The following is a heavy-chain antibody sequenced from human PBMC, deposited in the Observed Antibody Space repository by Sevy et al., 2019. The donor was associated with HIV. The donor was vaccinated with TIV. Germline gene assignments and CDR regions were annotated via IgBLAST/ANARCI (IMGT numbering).Heavy chain of an antibody. J-gene: IGHJ6*02. Sequence: SETLSLTCTVSGGSISSYYWSWIRQPPGKGLEWIGYIYYSGSTNYNPSLRSRVTISVDTSKNQFSLKLSSVTAADTTVYYCARDLWFAEYDYYGMDVWGQGTTVTVSS. CDR2: IYYSGST. D-gene: IGHD3-10*01. V-gene: IGHV4-59*13. CDR1: GGSISSYY. CDR3: ARDLWFAEYDYYGMDV.